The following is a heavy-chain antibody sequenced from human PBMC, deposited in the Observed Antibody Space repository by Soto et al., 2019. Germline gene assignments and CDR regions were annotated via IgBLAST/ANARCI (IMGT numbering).Heavy chain of an antibody. J-gene: IGHJ1*01. V-gene: IGHV3-30*18. D-gene: IGHD2-2*01. CDR2: ISYDGGDK. CDR3: TKDHSTPEPGYFHY. Sequence: GGSLRPSCATSRFTFSNYGMYLVRQAPGKGLEWVAVISYDGGDKYYGDSVKCRFTISRDNSRNTVYLQMNSLRAEDTAVYYCTKDHSTPEPGYFHYWGLGALVTVCS. CDR1: RFTFSNYG.